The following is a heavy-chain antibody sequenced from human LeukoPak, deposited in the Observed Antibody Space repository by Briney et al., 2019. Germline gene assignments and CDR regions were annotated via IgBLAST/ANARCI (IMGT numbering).Heavy chain of an antibody. CDR1: GFTFSSYW. V-gene: IGHV3-7*01. D-gene: IGHD3-10*01. Sequence: GGSLRLSCAASGFTFSSYWMSWVRQAPGKGLEWVANIKQDGSEKYYVDSVKGRFTISRDNAKNSLYLQMNSLRAEDTAVYYCARYYYGSGSYYRGYYFDYWGQGTLVTVSS. CDR2: IKQDGSEK. CDR3: ARYYYGSGSYYRGYYFDY. J-gene: IGHJ4*02.